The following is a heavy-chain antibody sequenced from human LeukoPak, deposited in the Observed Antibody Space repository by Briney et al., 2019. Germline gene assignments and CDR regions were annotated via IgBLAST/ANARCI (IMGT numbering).Heavy chain of an antibody. Sequence: PSQTLSLTCTVSGASISSGSYYWHWIRQPAGKGLEWIGRIYTSGSTSYKPPLRSRVTISLDTSKNHFSLKLTSVTAADTAVYYCARKPVFRADFDIWGQGTMVTVSS. D-gene: IGHD1-14*01. CDR1: GASISSGSYY. CDR3: ARKPVFRADFDI. V-gene: IGHV4-61*02. J-gene: IGHJ3*02. CDR2: IYTSGST.